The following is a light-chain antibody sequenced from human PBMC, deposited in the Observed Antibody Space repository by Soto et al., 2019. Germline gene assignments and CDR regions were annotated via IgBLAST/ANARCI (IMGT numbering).Light chain of an antibody. CDR2: KAS. CDR3: QHYNSYSEA. Sequence: QMTQSPSTLSASVGARVTITCRASQSISSWLAWYQQKPGKAPKLLIYKASTLKSGVPSRFSGSGSGTEFTLTISSLQPDEFATYFCQHYNSYSEAVGQGTKVDIK. V-gene: IGKV1-5*03. CDR1: QSISSW. J-gene: IGKJ1*01.